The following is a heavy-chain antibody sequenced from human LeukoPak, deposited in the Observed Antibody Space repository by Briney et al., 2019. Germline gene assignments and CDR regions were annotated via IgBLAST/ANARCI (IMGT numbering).Heavy chain of an antibody. CDR1: GGSFSGYY. J-gene: IGHJ6*03. Sequence: SETLSLTCAVYGGSFSGYYWSWIRQPPGKGLEWIGEINHSGSTNYNPSLKSRVTISVDTSKNQFSLKLSSVTAADTAVYYCARVLYPSYYYYYYMDVWGKGTTVTVSS. V-gene: IGHV4-34*01. CDR2: INHSGST. CDR3: ARVLYPSYYYYYYMDV. D-gene: IGHD3-16*01.